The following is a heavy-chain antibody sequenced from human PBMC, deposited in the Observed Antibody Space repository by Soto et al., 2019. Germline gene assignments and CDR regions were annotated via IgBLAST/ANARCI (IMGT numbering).Heavy chain of an antibody. V-gene: IGHV3-23*01. CDR3: ARNTPPSGLNIGYYFYGMDV. J-gene: IGHJ6*01. Sequence: GGSLRLSCAACGFTFSSYAISWVRQAPGKGLQWVSAISGSGVSTYYADSVKGRFTISRDNSKNTLYLQMISLRPEDTAIYYFARNTPPSGLNIGYYFYGMDVCGRLTTVAVCS. D-gene: IGHD1-26*01. CDR2: ISGSGVST. CDR1: GFTFSSYA.